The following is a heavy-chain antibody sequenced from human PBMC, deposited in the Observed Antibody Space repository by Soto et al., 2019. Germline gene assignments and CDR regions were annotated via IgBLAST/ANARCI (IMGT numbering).Heavy chain of an antibody. D-gene: IGHD1-26*01. CDR2: ISGSGGST. Sequence: PGGSLRLSCEASGLAFSTYWMHWVRQVPGKGLEWVSAISGSGGSTYYADSVKGRFTISRDNSKNTLYLQMNSLRAEDTAVYYCAKDAPPFIVGAPWGQGTLVTVSS. J-gene: IGHJ5*02. CDR3: AKDAPPFIVGAP. V-gene: IGHV3-23*01. CDR1: GLAFSTYW.